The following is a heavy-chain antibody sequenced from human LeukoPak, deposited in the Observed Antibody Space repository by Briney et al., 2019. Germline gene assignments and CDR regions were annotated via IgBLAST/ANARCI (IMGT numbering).Heavy chain of an antibody. D-gene: IGHD6-19*01. J-gene: IGHJ4*02. Sequence: PSETLSLTCTVSGGSISGYYWSWIRQPPGKGLEWIGYIYYSGSTNYNPSLKSRVTISVDTSKNQFSLKLSSVTAADTAVYYCARGGREQWLVYFDYWGQGTLVTVSS. V-gene: IGHV4-59*08. CDR2: IYYSGST. CDR3: ARGGREQWLVYFDY. CDR1: GGSISGYY.